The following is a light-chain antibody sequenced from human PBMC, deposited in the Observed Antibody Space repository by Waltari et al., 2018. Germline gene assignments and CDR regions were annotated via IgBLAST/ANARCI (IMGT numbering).Light chain of an antibody. CDR3: SAWDDSLNGVV. V-gene: IGLV1-44*01. J-gene: IGLJ2*01. CDR1: SSNIGSNP. Sequence: QSVLTQPPSASGTPGQRVAISCSGSSSNIGSNPVNWYQQLPATAPKLLIYTNNQQPSGVPDRFSGSKSGTSASLAISGLQSEDEANYYCSAWDDSLNGVVFGGGTKLTVL. CDR2: TNN.